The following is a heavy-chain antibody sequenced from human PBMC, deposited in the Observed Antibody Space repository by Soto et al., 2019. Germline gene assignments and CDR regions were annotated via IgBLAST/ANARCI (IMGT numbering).Heavy chain of an antibody. CDR1: GGSISSGDYY. Sequence: SETLSLTCTVSGGSISSGDYYWSWIRQPPGKGLEWIGYIYYSGSTYYNPSLKSRVTISVDTSRNQFSLKLSSVTAADTAVYYCASLTGYDSFGYYYYYGMDVWGQGTTVTVSS. J-gene: IGHJ6*02. CDR2: IYYSGST. CDR3: ASLTGYDSFGYYYYYGMDV. D-gene: IGHD5-12*01. V-gene: IGHV4-30-4*01.